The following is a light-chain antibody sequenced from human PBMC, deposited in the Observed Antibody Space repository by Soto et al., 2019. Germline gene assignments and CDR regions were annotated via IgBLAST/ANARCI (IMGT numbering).Light chain of an antibody. CDR2: DTS. CDR3: QQYDTSLT. Sequence: PGERATLSCGASQNIPSIYLAWYQLKPGLAPRLLIYDTSIRATGIPDRFTGSGSGTDFTLTITRLEPEDFAVYYCQQYDTSLTLGGGTKVEIK. V-gene: IGKV3D-20*01. CDR1: QNIPSIY. J-gene: IGKJ4*01.